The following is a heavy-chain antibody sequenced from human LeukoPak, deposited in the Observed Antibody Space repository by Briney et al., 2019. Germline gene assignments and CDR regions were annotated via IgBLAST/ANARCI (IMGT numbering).Heavy chain of an antibody. J-gene: IGHJ3*02. CDR2: INSDGSST. Sequence: GGSLRLSCAASGFTCSSYWMHWVRQAPGKGLVWVSRINSDGSSTSYADSVKGRFTISRDNAKNTLYLQMNSLRDEDTAVYYCARSYYYDSSGYAFDIWGQGTMVTVSS. CDR1: GFTCSSYW. V-gene: IGHV3-74*01. D-gene: IGHD3-22*01. CDR3: ARSYYYDSSGYAFDI.